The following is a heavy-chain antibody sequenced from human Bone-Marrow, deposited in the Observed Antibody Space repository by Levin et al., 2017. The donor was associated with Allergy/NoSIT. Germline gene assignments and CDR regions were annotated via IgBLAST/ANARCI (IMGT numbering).Heavy chain of an antibody. CDR1: GFTVSSNY. Sequence: PGGSLRLSCAASGFTVSSNYMSWVRQAPGKGLEWVSVIYSGGSTYYADSVKGRFTISRDNSKNTLYLQMNSLRAEDTAVYYCARGATVTTPGGYYGMDVWGQGTTVTVSS. D-gene: IGHD4-17*01. J-gene: IGHJ6*02. CDR3: ARGATVTTPGGYYGMDV. V-gene: IGHV3-53*01. CDR2: IYSGGST.